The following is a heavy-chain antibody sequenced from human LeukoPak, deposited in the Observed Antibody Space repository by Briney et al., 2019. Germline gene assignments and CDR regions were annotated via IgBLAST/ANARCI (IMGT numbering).Heavy chain of an antibody. J-gene: IGHJ4*02. D-gene: IGHD2-2*01. CDR3: ARGSPPDYCSSTSCYDDY. Sequence: SETLSLTCAVYGGSFSNYYWSWIRQPPGKGLEWIGEINHSGNTNYNPSLKSRVTILVDTSKNQFSLKLSSVTAADTAVYYCARGSPPDYCSSTSCYDDYWGQGTLVTVSS. CDR1: GGSFSNYY. CDR2: INHSGNT. V-gene: IGHV4-34*01.